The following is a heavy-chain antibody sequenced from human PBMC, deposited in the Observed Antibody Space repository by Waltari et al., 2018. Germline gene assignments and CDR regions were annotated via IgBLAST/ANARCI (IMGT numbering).Heavy chain of an antibody. D-gene: IGHD5-18*01. CDR2: IHYTGKS. CDR3: ARMSFSQNGYGHV. J-gene: IGHJ2*01. Sequence: AQLAESGPGLVKPSETLSLRCVVSDFSLSTNYYWGWIRQPPGRGLAWIGSIHYTGKSVYNPSLSSPVTMSVETAMNKDALRVTYVTAADTAVDYCARMSFSQNGYGHVGGRGILITVAS. CDR1: DFSLSTNYY. V-gene: IGHV4-38-2*01.